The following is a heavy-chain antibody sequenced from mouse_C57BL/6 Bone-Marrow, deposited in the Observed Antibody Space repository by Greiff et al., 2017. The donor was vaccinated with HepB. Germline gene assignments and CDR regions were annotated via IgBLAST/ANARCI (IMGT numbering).Heavy chain of an antibody. CDR2: ISDGGSYT. V-gene: IGHV5-4*01. Sequence: EVKLMESGGGLVKPGGSLKLSCAASGFTFSSYAMSWVRQTPEKRLEWVATISDGGSYTYYPDNVKGRFTISRDNAKNNLYLQMSHLKSEDTAMYYCARDSGITTVVATDFDVWGTGTTVTVSS. D-gene: IGHD1-1*01. CDR3: ARDSGITTVVATDFDV. CDR1: GFTFSSYA. J-gene: IGHJ1*03.